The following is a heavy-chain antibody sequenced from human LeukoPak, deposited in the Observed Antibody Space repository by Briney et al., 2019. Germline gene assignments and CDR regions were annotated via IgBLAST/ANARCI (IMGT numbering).Heavy chain of an antibody. V-gene: IGHV3-21*01. CDR3: ARRWRXXXXXSXFDY. D-gene: IGHD2-21*01. CDR2: ISSSSSYI. J-gene: IGHJ4*01. CDR1: GFTFSSYS. Sequence: GGSLRLSCAASGFTFSSYSMNWVRQAPGKGLEWVSSISSSSSYIYYADSVKGRFTISRDNAKNSLYLQMNSLRAEDTAVYYCARRWRXXXXXSXFDYWXXGTLVTVS.